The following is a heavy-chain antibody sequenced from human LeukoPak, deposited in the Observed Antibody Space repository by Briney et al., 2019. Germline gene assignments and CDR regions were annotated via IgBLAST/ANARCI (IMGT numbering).Heavy chain of an antibody. J-gene: IGHJ3*02. CDR2: IVVGSGNT. CDR3: ATHSSRWYDHDAFDI. CDR1: GFSFTDSV. V-gene: IGHV1-58*02. Sequence: ASVRVSFKASGFSFTDSVIQWVRQARGQRLEWIGWIVVGSGNTNYAQKFQERVTITRERSTSTAYMELSSLRSEDTALYYCATHSSRWYDHDAFDIWGQGTMVTVSS. D-gene: IGHD6-19*01.